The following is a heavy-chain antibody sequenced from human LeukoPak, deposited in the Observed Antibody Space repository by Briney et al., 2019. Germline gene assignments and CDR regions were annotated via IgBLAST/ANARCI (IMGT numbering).Heavy chain of an antibody. J-gene: IGHJ4*02. CDR1: GYTFTSYA. D-gene: IGHD3-3*01. Sequence: ASVKVSCKASGYTFTSYAMNWVRQAPGQGLEWMGWINTNTGNPTYAQGFTGRFVFSLDTSVSTAYLQISSLKAEDTAVYYCARDGSWVYDFWSGYPTRYFDYWGQGTLVTVSS. CDR3: ARDGSWVYDFWSGYPTRYFDY. V-gene: IGHV7-4-1*02. CDR2: INTNTGNP.